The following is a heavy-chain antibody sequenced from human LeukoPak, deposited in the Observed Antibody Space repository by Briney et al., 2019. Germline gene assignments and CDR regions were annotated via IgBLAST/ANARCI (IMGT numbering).Heavy chain of an antibody. CDR2: IYHSGST. V-gene: IGHV4-34*01. CDR1: GGSFSGYY. Sequence: SETLSLTCAVYGGSFSGYYWSWIRQPPGKGLEWIGSIYHSGSTYYNPSLKSRVTISVDTSKNQFSLKLSSVTAADTAVYYCAREVTGTTNYYYYYYMDVWGKGTTVTVSS. CDR3: AREVTGTTNYYYYYYMDV. D-gene: IGHD1-20*01. J-gene: IGHJ6*03.